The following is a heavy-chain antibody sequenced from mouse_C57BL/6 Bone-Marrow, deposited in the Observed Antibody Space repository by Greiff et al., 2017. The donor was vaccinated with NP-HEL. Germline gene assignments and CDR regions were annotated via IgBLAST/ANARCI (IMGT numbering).Heavy chain of an antibody. CDR3: ARSIYSYGRTYVGYSMDY. CDR1: GFSLTNYG. V-gene: IGHV2-6*02. D-gene: IGHD1-1*01. J-gene: IGHJ4*01. Sequence: VQLQQSGPGLVAPSQSLSITCTVSGFSLTNYGVNWVRQPPGKGLEWLVVIWSDGVTTYNSALKSRLSISKDNSKSQVFLKMNSLQSDDTAMYYCARSIYSYGRTYVGYSMDYWGQGTSVTVSS. CDR2: IWSDGVT.